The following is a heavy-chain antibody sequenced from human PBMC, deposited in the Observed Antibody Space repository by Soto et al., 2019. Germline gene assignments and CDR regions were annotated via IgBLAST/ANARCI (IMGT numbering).Heavy chain of an antibody. CDR1: GGSISSYC. J-gene: IGHJ3*02. CDR3: AIDSDYSDSSVNKVRAFDI. D-gene: IGHD3-22*01. CDR2: IYYSGST. Sequence: PSETLSLTCTVSGGSISSYCWSWIRQPPGKGLEWIGYIYYSGSTNYNPSLKTRVTISVDTSKNQFSLKLSSVTAADTAVYYCAIDSDYSDSSVNKVRAFDIWGQGTMVT. V-gene: IGHV4-59*01.